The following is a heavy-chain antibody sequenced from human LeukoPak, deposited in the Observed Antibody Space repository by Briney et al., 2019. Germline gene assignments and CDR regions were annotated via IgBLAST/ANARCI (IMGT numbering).Heavy chain of an antibody. D-gene: IGHD3-10*01. V-gene: IGHV3-11*04. J-gene: IGHJ4*02. CDR3: AIAMVRGVIFW. Sequence: PGGSLSLSCAASGFTFSDYYMSWIRQAPGKGLEWVSYISSSGSTIYYADSAKGRFTISRDNAKNSLYLQMNSLRAEDTAVYYCAIAMVRGVIFWWGQGTLVTVSS. CDR2: ISSSGSTI. CDR1: GFTFSDYY.